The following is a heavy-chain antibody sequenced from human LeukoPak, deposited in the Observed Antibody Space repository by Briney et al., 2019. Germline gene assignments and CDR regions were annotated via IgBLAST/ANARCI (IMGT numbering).Heavy chain of an antibody. V-gene: IGHV4-59*01. J-gene: IGHJ4*02. CDR2: IYYSGST. CDR3: ARVGYSGYDIDY. CDR1: GGSISSYY. D-gene: IGHD5-12*01. Sequence: SETLSLTCTVSGGSISSYYWSWIRQPPGKGLEWIGYIYYSGSTKYNPSLKSRVTIPVDTSKNQFSLKLSSVTAADTAAYYCARVGYSGYDIDYWGQGTLVTVSS.